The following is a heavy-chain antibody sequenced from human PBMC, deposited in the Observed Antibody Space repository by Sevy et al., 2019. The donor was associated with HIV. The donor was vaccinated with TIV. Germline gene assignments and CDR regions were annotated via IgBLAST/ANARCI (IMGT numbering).Heavy chain of an antibody. Sequence: SETLSLTCTVSGGSISSSSYYWGWIRQPPGKGLEWIGSIYYSGSTYYNPSLKSRVTISVDTSKNQFSLKLSSGTAADTAVYYCGGLTVVTPENWYFDLWGRGTLVTVSS. CDR1: GGSISSSSYY. V-gene: IGHV4-39*01. J-gene: IGHJ2*01. D-gene: IGHD2-21*02. CDR3: GGLTVVTPENWYFDL. CDR2: IYYSGST.